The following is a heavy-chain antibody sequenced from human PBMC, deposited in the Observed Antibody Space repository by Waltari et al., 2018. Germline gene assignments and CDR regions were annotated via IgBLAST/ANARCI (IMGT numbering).Heavy chain of an antibody. CDR3: TRVRGDFWSGYRFDF. CDR2: VRNRAYTGTA. Sequence: EVQVVESGGGLIEPGQSLRLSCKAAGFTFGDYGMSWVRQAPGKGLEWVGFVRNRAYTGTAEYAEAVKGRFTISRDDSQGIVYLQMNSLKIEDTGRYYCTRVRGDFWSGYRFDFWGQGTQVSVSS. J-gene: IGHJ5*01. CDR1: GFTFGDYG. D-gene: IGHD3-3*01. V-gene: IGHV3-49*04.